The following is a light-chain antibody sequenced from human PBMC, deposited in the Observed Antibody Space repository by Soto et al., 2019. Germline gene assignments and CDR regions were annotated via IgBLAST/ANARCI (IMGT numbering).Light chain of an antibody. J-gene: IGKJ2*01. Sequence: EIVLTQSPGTLSLSPGERATLSCRASQSVRTNYLAWYQQKPGQAPRLLIYGASSRATGIPDRFSGSGSGTDFSLTISRLEPEDFAVYHCQHYGSSAYTFGQGTTLEIK. CDR1: QSVRTNY. V-gene: IGKV3-20*01. CDR3: QHYGSSAYT. CDR2: GAS.